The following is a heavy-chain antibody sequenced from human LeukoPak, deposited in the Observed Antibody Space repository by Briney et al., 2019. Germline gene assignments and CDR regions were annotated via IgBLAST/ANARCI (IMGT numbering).Heavy chain of an antibody. J-gene: IGHJ4*02. Sequence: PSETLSLTCTVSGGSLSSYYWSWIRQPPGKGLEWIGYIYYSGSTNYNPSLKSRVTISVDTSKNQFSLKLSSVTAADTAVYYCARDYGDPLRPLYYFDYWGQGTLVTVSS. CDR1: GGSLSSYY. CDR2: IYYSGST. V-gene: IGHV4-59*01. D-gene: IGHD4-17*01. CDR3: ARDYGDPLRPLYYFDY.